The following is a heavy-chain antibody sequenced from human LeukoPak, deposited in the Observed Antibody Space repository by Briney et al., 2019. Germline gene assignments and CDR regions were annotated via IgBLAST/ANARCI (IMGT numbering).Heavy chain of an antibody. D-gene: IGHD3-3*01. CDR3: AREGKEGYDFWTGYYEYYFDY. CDR2: IYTSGTT. CDR1: GGSISSGSYY. V-gene: IGHV4-61*02. Sequence: SQTLSLTCTVSGGSISSGSYYWGWVGQPAGKGLEWIGRIYTSGTTNYNPSLKSRVTISVDTSKYQFSLKMTSVTAADTAVYYCAREGKEGYDFWTGYYEYYFDYWGQGTLVTVSS. J-gene: IGHJ4*02.